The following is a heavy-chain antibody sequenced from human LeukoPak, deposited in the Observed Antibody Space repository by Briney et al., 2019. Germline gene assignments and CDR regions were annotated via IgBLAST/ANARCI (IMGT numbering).Heavy chain of an antibody. CDR2: ISSSSSYI. Sequence: PGGSLRLSCAAYGFTLSSHSMNWVRQAPGKGLEWVSSISSSSSYIHSADSVKGRFTISRDNAENSLYLQMNSLRAEDTAVYYCARDLYDSGAYSSPIDYWGQGTLVTVSS. D-gene: IGHD3-22*01. J-gene: IGHJ4*02. CDR1: GFTLSSHS. CDR3: ARDLYDSGAYSSPIDY. V-gene: IGHV3-21*01.